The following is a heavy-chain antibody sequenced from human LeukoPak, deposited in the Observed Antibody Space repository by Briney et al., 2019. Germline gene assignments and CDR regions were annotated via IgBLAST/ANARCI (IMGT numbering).Heavy chain of an antibody. Sequence: GGSLRLSCAASGFTFSTYWLHWVRQAPGKGLEWVANINQDGSQTYYADSVKGRFTISRDNVKSSVFLQMHSLRAEDTAVFYCARVLYTSGWSDALDVWGRGTMVTVSA. CDR1: GFTFSTYW. J-gene: IGHJ3*01. V-gene: IGHV3-7*01. CDR3: ARVLYTSGWSDALDV. CDR2: INQDGSQT. D-gene: IGHD6-19*01.